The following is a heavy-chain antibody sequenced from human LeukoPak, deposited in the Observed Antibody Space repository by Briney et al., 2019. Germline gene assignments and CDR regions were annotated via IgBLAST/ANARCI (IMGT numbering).Heavy chain of an antibody. V-gene: IGHV1-69*13. CDR2: IIPIFGTA. D-gene: IGHD4-17*01. J-gene: IGHJ4*02. CDR1: GGTFSSYA. CDR3: ARNYGDSYFDY. Sequence: ASVKVSCKASGGTFSSYAISWVRQAPGQGLEWMGGIIPIFGTANYAQKFQGRVTITADESTSTAYTELSSLRSEGTAVYYCARNYGDSYFDYWGQGTLVTVSS.